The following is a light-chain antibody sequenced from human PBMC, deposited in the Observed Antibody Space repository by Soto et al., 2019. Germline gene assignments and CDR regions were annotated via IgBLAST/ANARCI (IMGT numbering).Light chain of an antibody. CDR1: QSVSSSY. CDR2: GAS. V-gene: IGKV3-20*01. J-gene: IGKJ4*02. Sequence: EIVLTQSPGTLSLSPGERATLSCRASQSVSSSYLAWYQQKPGQAPRLLIYGASSRATGIPDRFSGSESGTDFTLTISRLEPEDVGVYYCQQYGSSALTFGGGTKVEIK. CDR3: QQYGSSALT.